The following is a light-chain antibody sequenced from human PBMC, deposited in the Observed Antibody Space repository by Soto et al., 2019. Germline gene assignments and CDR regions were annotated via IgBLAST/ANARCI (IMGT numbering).Light chain of an antibody. CDR3: ISYAGSNLLYV. CDR1: SSDVGGYNY. V-gene: IGLV2-8*01. CDR2: EVS. J-gene: IGLJ1*01. Sequence: QSALTQPPSASGSPGQSVTISCTGTSSDVGGYNYVSWYQQHPGKAPKLMIYEVSKRPSGVPDRFSGSKSGNTASLTVSGLQAEDEADYDCISYAGSNLLYVFGTGTQLTVL.